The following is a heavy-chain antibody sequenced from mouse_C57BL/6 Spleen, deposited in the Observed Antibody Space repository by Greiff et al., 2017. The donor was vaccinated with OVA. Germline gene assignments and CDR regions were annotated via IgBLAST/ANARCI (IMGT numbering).Heavy chain of an antibody. CDR3: ARRDGYYLYYAMDY. CDR1: GYTFTSYW. Sequence: QVQLQQSGAELAKPGASVKLSCKASGYTFTSYWMHWVKQRPGQGLEWIGYINPSSGYTKYNQKFKDKATLTEDKSSSTAYMQLSSLTYEDSAVYYCARRDGYYLYYAMDYWGQGTSVTVSS. CDR2: INPSSGYT. D-gene: IGHD2-3*01. V-gene: IGHV1-7*01. J-gene: IGHJ4*01.